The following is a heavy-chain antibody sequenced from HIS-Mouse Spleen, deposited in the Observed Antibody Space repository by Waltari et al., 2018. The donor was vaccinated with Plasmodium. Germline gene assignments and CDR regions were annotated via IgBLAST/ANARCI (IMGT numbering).Heavy chain of an antibody. CDR3: ASSWYWYFDL. J-gene: IGHJ2*01. CDR2: IQQDGSEK. D-gene: IGHD6-13*01. V-gene: IGHV3-7*01. CDR1: GFTFSRYW. Sequence: EVQLVESGGGLVQPGGSLRLSCAASGFTFSRYWMSWVRQAPGKGLEWVANIQQDGSEKYYVDSVKGRFTISRDNAKNSLYLQMNSLRAEDTAVYYCASSWYWYFDLWGRGTLVTVSS.